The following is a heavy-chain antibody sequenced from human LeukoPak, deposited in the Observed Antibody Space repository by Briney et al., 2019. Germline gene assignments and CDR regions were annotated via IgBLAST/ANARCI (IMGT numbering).Heavy chain of an antibody. J-gene: IGHJ4*02. Sequence: GASVKVSCKASGYTFTSYGISWVRQAPGQGLEYMGWLSAYNGNTNYAQKLQGRVTMTTDTSTSTAYMELRSLRSDDTAVYYCARDRLGYCSSTSCYPFDYWGQGTLVTVSS. CDR2: LSAYNGNT. CDR1: GYTFTSYG. D-gene: IGHD2-2*01. CDR3: ARDRLGYCSSTSCYPFDY. V-gene: IGHV1-18*01.